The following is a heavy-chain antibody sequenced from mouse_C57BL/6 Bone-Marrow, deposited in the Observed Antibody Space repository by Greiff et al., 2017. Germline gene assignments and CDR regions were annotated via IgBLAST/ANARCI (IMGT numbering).Heavy chain of an antibody. V-gene: IGHV1-69*01. CDR1: GYTFTSYW. D-gene: IGHD2-1*01. Sequence: VQLQQPGAELVLPGSSVKLSCKASGYTFTSYWMHWVKQRPGQGLEWIGEIDPSDSYTNYNQKFKVKSTLTVDKSSSTAYMQLSSLTSEDSAVYYCARGRGDYGNLYAMDYWGQGTSVTVSS. CDR2: IDPSDSYT. J-gene: IGHJ4*01. CDR3: ARGRGDYGNLYAMDY.